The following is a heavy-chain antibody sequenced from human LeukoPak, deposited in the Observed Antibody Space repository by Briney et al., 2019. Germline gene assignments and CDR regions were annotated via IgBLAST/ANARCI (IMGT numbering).Heavy chain of an antibody. Sequence: PSETLSLTCTVSGDSVSSYYWSWIRQPPGKGLEWIGYISYSGSTNYNPSLRGRVTISIDTSKNQFSLKLSSVTAADTAVYYCARDRVGGDLTGVSLYWGQGTLVTVSS. D-gene: IGHD4-17*01. CDR1: GDSVSSYY. CDR3: ARDRVGGDLTGVSLY. V-gene: IGHV4-59*02. J-gene: IGHJ4*01. CDR2: ISYSGST.